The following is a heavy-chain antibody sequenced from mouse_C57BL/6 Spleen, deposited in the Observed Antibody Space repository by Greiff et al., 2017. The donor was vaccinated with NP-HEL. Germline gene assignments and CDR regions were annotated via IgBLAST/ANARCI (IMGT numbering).Heavy chain of an antibody. J-gene: IGHJ3*01. CDR1: GYTFTSYG. CDR2: IYPRSGNT. D-gene: IGHD2-4*01. Sequence: QVQLKQSGAELARPGASVKLSCKASGYTFTSYGISWVKQRTGQGLEWIGEIYPRSGNTYYNEKFKGKATLTADKSSSTAYMELRSLTSEDSAVXFCARDFDFDGEAWFAYWGQGTLVTVSA. V-gene: IGHV1-81*01. CDR3: ARDFDFDGEAWFAY.